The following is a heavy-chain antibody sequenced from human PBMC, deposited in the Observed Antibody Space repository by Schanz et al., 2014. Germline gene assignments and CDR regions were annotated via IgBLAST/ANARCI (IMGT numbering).Heavy chain of an antibody. J-gene: IGHJ3*02. CDR1: GYTFTSYS. CDR2: INAGTGNT. V-gene: IGHV1-3*01. Sequence: QVQLVQSGAEVKKPGASVKVSCKASGYTFTSYSIHWVRQAPGQRLEWMGWINAGTGNTEYSQKFQGRVTITRDTLASTAYMEVSSLRSEDTAVYYCARDQYYFGSGNPFDIWGQGTMVTVSS. D-gene: IGHD3-10*01. CDR3: ARDQYYFGSGNPFDI.